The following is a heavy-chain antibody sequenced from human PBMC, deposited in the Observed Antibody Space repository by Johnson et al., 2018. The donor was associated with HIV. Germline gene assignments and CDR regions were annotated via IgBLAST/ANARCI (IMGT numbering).Heavy chain of an antibody. V-gene: IGHV3-30-3*01. J-gene: IGHJ3*02. CDR3: GGRFYDSSSFDI. CDR1: GFTFTSFA. D-gene: IGHD3-22*01. Sequence: QVQLVESGGGVVQPGTSLRLSCAASGFTFTSFAMHWVRQAPGKGLEWVAFISYDGSNKYYADSVKGRFTISRDNSKNTLFLQMNSLRAEDTAGYYCGGRFYDSSSFDIWGQGTFVTVSS. CDR2: ISYDGSNK.